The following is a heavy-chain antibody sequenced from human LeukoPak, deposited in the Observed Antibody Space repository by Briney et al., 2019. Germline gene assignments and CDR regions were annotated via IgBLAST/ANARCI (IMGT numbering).Heavy chain of an antibody. CDR3: ARKRPNYFDY. CDR2: INLDGSQK. V-gene: IGHV3-7*01. CDR1: GFTFSNYW. Sequence: GGSLRLSCAASGFTFSNYWMAWVRQAPGKGPEWVANINLDGSQKYYVDSVKGRFTISRDNAENSLYLQMNRLRAEDTALYYCARKRPNYFDYWGQGTLGTVSS. J-gene: IGHJ4*02.